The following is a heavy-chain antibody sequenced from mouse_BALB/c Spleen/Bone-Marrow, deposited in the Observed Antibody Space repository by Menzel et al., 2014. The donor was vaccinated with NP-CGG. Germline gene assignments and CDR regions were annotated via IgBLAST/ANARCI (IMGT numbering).Heavy chain of an antibody. Sequence: VQLQQSGAELMKPGASVKISCKATGYTFSNYWMEWVKQRPGHGLEWIGEILPGSGSTNYNEKFTGKATFTADTSSNTAYLQLSSLTSADSAVYYCASGDYFDYWGQGTTLTVSP. V-gene: IGHV1-9*01. J-gene: IGHJ2*01. CDR1: GYTFSNYW. CDR3: ASGDYFDY. CDR2: ILPGSGST.